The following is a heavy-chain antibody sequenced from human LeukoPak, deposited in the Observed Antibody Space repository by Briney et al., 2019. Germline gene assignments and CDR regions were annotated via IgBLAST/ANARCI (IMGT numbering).Heavy chain of an antibody. CDR3: ARDRTIGNWHFDL. CDR1: GFTFSSYE. D-gene: IGHD1-14*01. Sequence: GGSLRLSCAASGFTFSSYEMNWVRQAPGRGLEWVAVISYDESNKYNADSVKGRFTISRDNSKNTLFLQLNSLRPEDTAVYYCARDRTIGNWHFDLWGRGTLVTVSS. V-gene: IGHV3-30*04. CDR2: ISYDESNK. J-gene: IGHJ2*01.